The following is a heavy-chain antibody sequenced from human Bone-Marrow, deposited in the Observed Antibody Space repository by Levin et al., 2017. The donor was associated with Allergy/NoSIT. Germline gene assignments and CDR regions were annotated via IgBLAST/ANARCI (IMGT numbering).Heavy chain of an antibody. J-gene: IGHJ4*02. CDR1: GGSISSGDYY. V-gene: IGHV4-30-4*01. CDR3: ARDQVAGVGVTVEEGY. Sequence: SETLSLTCTVSGGSISSGDYYWSWIRQPPGKGLEWIGYIYYSGSTYYNPSLKSRVTISVDTSKNQFSLKLSSVTAADTAVYYCARDQVAGVGVTVEEGYWGQGTLVTVSS. D-gene: IGHD2-8*01. CDR2: IYYSGST.